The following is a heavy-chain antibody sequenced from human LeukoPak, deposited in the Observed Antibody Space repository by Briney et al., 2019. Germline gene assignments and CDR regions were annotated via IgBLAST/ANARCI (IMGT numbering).Heavy chain of an antibody. V-gene: IGHV3-74*01. CDR1: GFTFSSYW. D-gene: IGHD6-19*01. J-gene: IGHJ4*02. CDR2: INSDGSST. Sequence: PGGSLRLSCAASGFTFSSYWMHWVRQAPGKGLVWVSRINSDGSSTSYADSVKGRLTISRDNAKNTLYLQMNSLRAEDTAVYYCAGGGSITVAGYWGQGTLVTVSS. CDR3: AGGGSITVAGY.